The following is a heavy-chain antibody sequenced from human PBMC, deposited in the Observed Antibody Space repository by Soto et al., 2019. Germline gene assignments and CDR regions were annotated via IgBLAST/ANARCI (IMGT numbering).Heavy chain of an antibody. CDR2: INPGSGVT. Sequence: ASVKVSCKASGYSFTKYRMHWVRQAPGQGLEWMGWINPGSGVTNQAQKFQGRVTMTRDTSITTTYMELNSLTSDDTAVYYCARVAGHKNARFDTWGQGALVTVS. J-gene: IGHJ4*02. CDR1: GYSFTKYR. CDR3: ARVAGHKNARFDT. V-gene: IGHV1-2*02. D-gene: IGHD1-1*01.